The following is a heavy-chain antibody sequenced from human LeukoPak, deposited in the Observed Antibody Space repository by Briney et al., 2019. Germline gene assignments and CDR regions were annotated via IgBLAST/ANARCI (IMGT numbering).Heavy chain of an antibody. D-gene: IGHD6-19*01. J-gene: IGHJ4*02. V-gene: IGHV3-21*01. CDR2: ISSSSSYI. CDR3: ARDGRTGWYFDY. Sequence: GGSLRLSCAASGFTFSSYSMNWVRQAPGKGLEWVSSISSSSSYIYYADSVKGRFTISRDNAKNSLYLQMNSLRAEDTAVYYCARDGRTGWYFDYWGQGTLVTVSS. CDR1: GFTFSSYS.